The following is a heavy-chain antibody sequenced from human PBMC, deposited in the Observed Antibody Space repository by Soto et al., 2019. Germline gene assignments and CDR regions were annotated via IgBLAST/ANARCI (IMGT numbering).Heavy chain of an antibody. V-gene: IGHV6-1*01. CDR3: ARETVPGYIHHTWFDP. D-gene: IGHD3-16*02. J-gene: IGHJ5*02. Sequence: PSQTLSLTCAISGDSVSSNSAAWNWIRQSPSRGLEWLGRTYYRSKWYNDYAVSVKSRITINPDTSKNQFSLQLSSVTAADTAVYYCARETVPGYIHHTWFDPWGQGTLVTVSS. CDR1: GDSVSSNSAA. CDR2: TYYRSKWYN.